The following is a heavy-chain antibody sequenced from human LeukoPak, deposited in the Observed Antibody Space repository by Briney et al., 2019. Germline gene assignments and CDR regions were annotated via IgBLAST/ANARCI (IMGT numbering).Heavy chain of an antibody. CDR1: RFTFGSFA. CDR3: AKGISIYSYFDN. J-gene: IGHJ4*02. D-gene: IGHD3-16*02. CDR2: ISASGGST. V-gene: IGHV3-23*01. Sequence: GGSLRLSCAASRFTFGSFAMSWVRQAPGKGLEWISVISASGGSTYYADSVKGRFTISRDNSKNTLHLQMNSLRAEDTAVYYCAKGISIYSYFDNWGQGTLVTVSS.